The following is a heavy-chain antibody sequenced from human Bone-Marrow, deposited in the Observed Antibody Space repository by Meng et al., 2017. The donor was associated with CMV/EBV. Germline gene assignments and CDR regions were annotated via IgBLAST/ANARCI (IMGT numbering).Heavy chain of an antibody. V-gene: IGHV3-15*05. CDR3: AKDMSGWYNARNFQH. CDR1: GLTFSNAW. CDR2: IKSKTDGGTT. J-gene: IGHJ1*01. D-gene: IGHD6-13*01. Sequence: GGLLRLPCAASGLTFSNAWMSWVRQAPGKGLEWVGRIKSKTDGGTTDYAARVKGRFTISRDNAKNSLYLQMNSLRAEDMALYYCAKDMSGWYNARNFQHWGQGTLVTVSS.